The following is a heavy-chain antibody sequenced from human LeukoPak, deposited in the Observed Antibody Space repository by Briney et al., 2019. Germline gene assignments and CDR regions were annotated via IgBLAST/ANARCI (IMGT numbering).Heavy chain of an antibody. J-gene: IGHJ4*02. CDR2: ISPSGDST. V-gene: IGHV3-23*01. CDR3: AKIPKGGYFDS. CDR1: GFTFNNYA. D-gene: IGHD2-2*01. Sequence: GGSLRLSCVASGFTFNNYAMSWVRQAPGKGLEWVSHISPSGDSTYYADSVKGRFTISRDSSKNTLSLQMNSLRAEDTAVYYCAKIPKGGYFDSWGQGTLVTVSS.